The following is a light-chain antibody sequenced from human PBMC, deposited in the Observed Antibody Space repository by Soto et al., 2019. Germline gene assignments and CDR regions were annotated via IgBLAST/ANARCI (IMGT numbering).Light chain of an antibody. CDR1: QNINVW. CDR3: LQYSGLPYT. V-gene: IGKV1-5*03. J-gene: IGKJ2*01. CDR2: KAS. Sequence: DIQMTQSPSTLSASVGDRVIITCRASQNINVWLAWFQQKPGTAPNLLIYKASILESGVPSRFSGSGSGTEFTLTISSLQPDDFATYYCLQYSGLPYTFGQGTKLEI.